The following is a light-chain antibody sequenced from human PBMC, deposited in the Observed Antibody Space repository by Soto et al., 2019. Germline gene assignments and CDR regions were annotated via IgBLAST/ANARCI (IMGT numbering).Light chain of an antibody. CDR1: QTVGNRW. CDR3: SHYCSPVPYT. Sequence: EMVLTQSPGTLSVSPGERATLSCRASQTVGNRWLAWYQQKAGQAPRLLLYGASTRATGIPDRFSGSGSGTNFTVTITSLAPEDVAADYCSHYCSPVPYTFGQGTKLEIK. J-gene: IGKJ2*01. CDR2: GAS. V-gene: IGKV3-20*01.